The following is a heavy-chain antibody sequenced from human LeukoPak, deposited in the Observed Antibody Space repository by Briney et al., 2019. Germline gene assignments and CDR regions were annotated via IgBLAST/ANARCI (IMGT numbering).Heavy chain of an antibody. CDR1: GYSFTSHW. CDR2: IYPGDPDT. D-gene: IGHD4-11*01. Sequence: XESLQISCQGSGYSFTSHWIGWVRRMPGKGVEWMGIIYPGDPDTRYSPSFQGQVTISADKSISTAYLQWSSLKASDTAMYYCAKHSNYGYYYGMDVWGQGTTVTVSS. J-gene: IGHJ6*02. CDR3: AKHSNYGYYYGMDV. V-gene: IGHV5-51*01.